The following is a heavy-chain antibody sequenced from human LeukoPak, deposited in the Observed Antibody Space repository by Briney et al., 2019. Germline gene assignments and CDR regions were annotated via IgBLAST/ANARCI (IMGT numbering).Heavy chain of an antibody. J-gene: IGHJ4*02. Sequence: GASVKVSCKASGGTFSSYAISWVRQAPGQGLEWMGGIIPIFGTANYAQKFQGRVTITADESTSTAYMELSSLRSEDTAVYYCVRDRGYCSSTSCSYDYWGQGTLVTVSS. D-gene: IGHD2-2*01. CDR1: GGTFSSYA. V-gene: IGHV1-69*01. CDR2: IIPIFGTA. CDR3: VRDRGYCSSTSCSYDY.